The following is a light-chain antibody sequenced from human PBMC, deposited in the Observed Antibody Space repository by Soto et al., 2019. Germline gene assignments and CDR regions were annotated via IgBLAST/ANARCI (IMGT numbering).Light chain of an antibody. Sequence: QSALNQPASVSGSPGQSITISCTGTSGDVGGYNYVSWYQQHPGKAPKLMIYDVSDRPSGVSNRFSGSKSGNTASLTISGLQAEDEADYYCSSYTSSRYVFGTGTKVTVL. CDR3: SSYTSSRYV. CDR1: SGDVGGYNY. V-gene: IGLV2-14*01. J-gene: IGLJ1*01. CDR2: DVS.